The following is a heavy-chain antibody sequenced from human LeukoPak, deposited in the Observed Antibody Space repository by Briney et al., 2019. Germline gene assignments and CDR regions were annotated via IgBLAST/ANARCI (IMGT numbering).Heavy chain of an antibody. J-gene: IGHJ4*02. D-gene: IGHD1-1*01. CDR2: IYISGST. V-gene: IGHV4-61*02. CDR1: GGSISSGFYY. Sequence: PSETLSLTCTVSGGSISSGFYYWSWIRQPAGKGLEWIGRIYISGSTNHNPSLRSRVTISLETSKNQVSLKLSSVTAADTAVYYCARDVGTFDYWGQGTLVTVSS. CDR3: ARDVGTFDY.